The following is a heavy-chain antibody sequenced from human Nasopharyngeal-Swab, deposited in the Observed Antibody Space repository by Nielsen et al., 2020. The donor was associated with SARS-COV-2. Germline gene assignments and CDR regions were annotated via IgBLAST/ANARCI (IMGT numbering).Heavy chain of an antibody. Sequence: SETLSLTCGVYGGSFSGYYWSWIRQPPGKGLEWIGKINRSGSTNYKPSLKSRVTISVDTSKNQFSLKLSSVTAADTAVYYCARVSGSSRLYYYYGMDVWGQGTTVTISS. V-gene: IGHV4-34*01. J-gene: IGHJ6*02. CDR3: ARVSGSSRLYYYYGMDV. CDR2: INRSGST. D-gene: IGHD6-13*01. CDR1: GGSFSGYY.